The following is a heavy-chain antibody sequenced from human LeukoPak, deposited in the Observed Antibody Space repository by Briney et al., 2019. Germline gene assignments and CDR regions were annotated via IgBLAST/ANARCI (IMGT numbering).Heavy chain of an antibody. V-gene: IGHV3-64D*09. Sequence: PGGSLRLSCSASGFTFSNYAMHWVRQAPGKGLEYVSAISSSGGSTYYADLVKGRFTISRDNSKNTLYLQMSSLRPEDTAVYFCVKERSGGFLDYWGQGTLVTVSS. J-gene: IGHJ4*02. CDR2: ISSSGGST. CDR3: VKERSGGFLDY. CDR1: GFTFSNYA. D-gene: IGHD1-26*01.